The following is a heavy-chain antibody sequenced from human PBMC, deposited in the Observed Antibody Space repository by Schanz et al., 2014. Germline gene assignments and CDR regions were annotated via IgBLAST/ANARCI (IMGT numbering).Heavy chain of an antibody. CDR1: GFTFSSYA. Sequence: EVQLLESGGGLVQPGGSLRLSCAASGFTFSSYAMSWVRQAPGKGLEWVSAMNESHSTIYYADSVRGRFTISRDNAENTLFLQMNSLRAEDTAVYYCAKDLGGDCGDGCFNWYFDLWGRGTLVTVSS. V-gene: IGHV3-23*01. J-gene: IGHJ2*01. D-gene: IGHD2-21*02. CDR2: MNESHSTI. CDR3: AKDLGGDCGDGCFNWYFDL.